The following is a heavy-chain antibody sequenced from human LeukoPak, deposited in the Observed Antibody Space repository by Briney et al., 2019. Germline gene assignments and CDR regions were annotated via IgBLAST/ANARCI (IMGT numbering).Heavy chain of an antibody. D-gene: IGHD3-10*01. V-gene: IGHV1-8*01. J-gene: IGHJ4*02. CDR2: MNPNSGNT. CDR1: GYTFTSYD. Sequence: ASVKVSCKASGYTFTSYDINWVRQATGQGLEWMGWMNPNSGNTGYAQKFQGRVTMTRNTSISTAYMELSSLRSEDTAVYYCARGKKTYYYGSGSYYNMDYWGQGTLVTVSS. CDR3: ARGKKTYYYGSGSYYNMDY.